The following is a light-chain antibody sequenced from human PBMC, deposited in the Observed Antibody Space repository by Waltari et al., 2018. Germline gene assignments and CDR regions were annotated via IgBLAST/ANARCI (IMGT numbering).Light chain of an antibody. V-gene: IGKV3-20*01. Sequence: EIVLTQSPGTLSLSPGERATLSCRASQSVSRSLAWYQQKPGQAPRLLIYGASSRATGVPDRFSGSGSGTDFSLTISRLEPEDFAVYYCQHYVRLPVSFVQGTKVEIK. CDR3: QHYVRLPVS. CDR1: QSVSRS. J-gene: IGKJ1*01. CDR2: GAS.